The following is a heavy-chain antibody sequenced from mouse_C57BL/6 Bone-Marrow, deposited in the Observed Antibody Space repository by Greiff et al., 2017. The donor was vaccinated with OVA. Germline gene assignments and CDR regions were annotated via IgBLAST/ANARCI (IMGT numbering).Heavy chain of an antibody. V-gene: IGHV5-17*01. J-gene: IGHJ2*01. CDR3: ATNGYDYFDY. D-gene: IGHD2-3*01. Sequence: DVMLVESGGGLVKPGGSLKLSCAASGFTFSDYGMHWVRQAPEKGLEWVAYISSGSSTIYYADTVKGRFTISRDNAKNTLFLQMTSLRSEDTAMYYCATNGYDYFDYWGQGTTLTVSS. CDR1: GFTFSDYG. CDR2: ISSGSSTI.